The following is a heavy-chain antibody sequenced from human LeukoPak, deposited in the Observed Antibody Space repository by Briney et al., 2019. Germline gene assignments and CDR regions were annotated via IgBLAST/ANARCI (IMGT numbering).Heavy chain of an antibody. CDR2: ISGSGGST. CDR3: AKGGSTTGEDYYYYYMDV. Sequence: PGGSLRLSCAASGFTVSSNYMSWVRQAPGKGLEWVSAISGSGGSTYYADSVKGRFTISRDNSKNTLYLQMNSLRAEDTAVYYCAKGGSTTGEDYYYYYMDVWGKGTTVTVSS. V-gene: IGHV3-23*01. D-gene: IGHD2/OR15-2a*01. CDR1: GFTVSSNY. J-gene: IGHJ6*03.